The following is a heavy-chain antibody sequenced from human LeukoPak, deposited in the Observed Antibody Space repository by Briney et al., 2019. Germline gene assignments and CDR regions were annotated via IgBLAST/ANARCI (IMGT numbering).Heavy chain of an antibody. CDR1: GYTFTSYY. J-gene: IGHJ4*02. CDR2: INPSGGST. D-gene: IGHD6-13*01. Sequence: ASVKVSCNASGYTFTSYYMHWVRQAPGQGLEWMGIINPSGGSTSYAQKFQGRVTMTRDTSTSTVYMELSSLRSEDTAVYYCARDTKAAAGGGYYFDYWGQGTLVTVSS. CDR3: ARDTKAAAGGGYYFDY. V-gene: IGHV1-46*01.